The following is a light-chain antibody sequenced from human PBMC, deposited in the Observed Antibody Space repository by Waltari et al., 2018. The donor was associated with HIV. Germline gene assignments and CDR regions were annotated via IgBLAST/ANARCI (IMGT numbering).Light chain of an antibody. CDR2: NDY. Sequence: QSALTQPPSTSGTPGQRVTMACSGSSPNVGRENVYWYQQIPGTAPKPLIYNDYQRPSGVPDRFSGSKSGTSASLAISGLRSEDEADYYCAAWDNILSGYVFGTGTKVTVL. CDR3: AAWDNILSGYV. V-gene: IGLV1-47*01. J-gene: IGLJ1*01. CDR1: SPNVGREN.